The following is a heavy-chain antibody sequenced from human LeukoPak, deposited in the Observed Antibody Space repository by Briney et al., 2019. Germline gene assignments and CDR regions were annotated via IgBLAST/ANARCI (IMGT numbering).Heavy chain of an antibody. Sequence: ASVKVSCKASGYTFTGYYMHWVRQAPGQGLEWMGWINPNSGGTNYAQKFQGRVTMTRDTSISTAYMELSRLRSDDTAVYYCARVWYGSGSYYNDLGYWGQGTLVTVSS. CDR2: INPNSGGT. D-gene: IGHD3-10*01. V-gene: IGHV1-2*02. CDR1: GYTFTGYY. J-gene: IGHJ4*02. CDR3: ARVWYGSGSYYNDLGY.